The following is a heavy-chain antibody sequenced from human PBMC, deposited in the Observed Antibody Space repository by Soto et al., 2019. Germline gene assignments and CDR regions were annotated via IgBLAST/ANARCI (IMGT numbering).Heavy chain of an antibody. V-gene: IGHV1-8*01. D-gene: IGHD6-6*01. CDR3: VKGTASSSVYKYFDP. CDR1: GYTFTSYD. CDR2: MNPNSGNT. J-gene: IGHJ5*02. Sequence: ASVKVSCKASGYTFTSYDINWVRQATGQGFEWMGWMNPNSGNTGYAQKFQGRVTMTRDTSITTAYMELSSLRDEDTALYYCVKGTASSSVYKYFDPWGQGTLVTVSS.